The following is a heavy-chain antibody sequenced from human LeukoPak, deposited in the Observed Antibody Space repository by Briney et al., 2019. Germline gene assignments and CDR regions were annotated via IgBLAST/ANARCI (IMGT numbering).Heavy chain of an antibody. V-gene: IGHV3-21*01. CDR3: ARGDSSGPGDAFDI. Sequence: PGGSLRLSCAASGFTFSSYSMNWVRQAPGKGLEWVPSIRSSSSYIYYADSVKGRFTIPRDNAKNSLYMQKTSLRAEDTAVYYCARGDSSGPGDAFDIWGQGTMVTVSS. D-gene: IGHD3-22*01. CDR1: GFTFSSYS. CDR2: IRSSSSYI. J-gene: IGHJ3*02.